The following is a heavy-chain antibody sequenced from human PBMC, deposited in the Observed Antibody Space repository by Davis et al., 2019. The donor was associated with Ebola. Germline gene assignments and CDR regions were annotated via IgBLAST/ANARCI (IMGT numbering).Heavy chain of an antibody. Sequence: GESLKISCAASGFMFSSYAMSWVRQAPGKGLEWVSFLSGVGDSTYYIDSVKGRFTISRDKSKNTVSLQMNSLRAEDTAIYFCARSRSPDYWGQGTLVTVSS. CDR3: ARSRSPDY. J-gene: IGHJ4*02. CDR2: LSGVGDST. CDR1: GFMFSSYA. D-gene: IGHD3-10*01. V-gene: IGHV3-23*01.